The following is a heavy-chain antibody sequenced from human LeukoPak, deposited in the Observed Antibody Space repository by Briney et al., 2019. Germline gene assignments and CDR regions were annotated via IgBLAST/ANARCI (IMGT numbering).Heavy chain of an antibody. CDR3: ARVEPGDFWSGYYPYYYMDV. D-gene: IGHD3-3*01. J-gene: IGHJ6*03. V-gene: IGHV4-59*01. CDR1: GGSISSYY. Sequence: SETLSFTCTVSGGSISSYYWSWIRQPPGKGLEWIGYIYYSGSTNYNPSLKSRVTISVDTSKNQFSLKLSSVTAADTAVYYCARVEPGDFWSGYYPYYYMDVWGKGTTVTVSS. CDR2: IYYSGST.